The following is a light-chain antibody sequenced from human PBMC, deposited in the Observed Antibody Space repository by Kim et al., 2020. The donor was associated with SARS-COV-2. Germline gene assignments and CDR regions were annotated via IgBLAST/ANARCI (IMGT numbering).Light chain of an antibody. CDR1: QSVSKNF. CDR2: GAS. CDR3: QQFGSSPS. Sequence: YLSQGERATLSGRASQSVSKNFLAWYQQKPGQPPRLLIWGASSRATGIPDRFGGSGSGTDFTLTISGLEPEDFAVYYCQQFGSSPSFGQGTKLEI. V-gene: IGKV3-20*01. J-gene: IGKJ2*01.